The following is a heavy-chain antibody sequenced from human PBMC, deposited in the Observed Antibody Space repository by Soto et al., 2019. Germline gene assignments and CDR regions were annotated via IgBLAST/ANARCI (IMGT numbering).Heavy chain of an antibody. CDR3: ARDRGTTVNTTSDY. Sequence: EVQLVESGGGLVQPGGSLRLSCAASGFAFSSYSMNWVRQAPGKGLEWVSYISSGSSTIYYADSVKGRFTISRDNAKNSLFLQMNSLRAEDTAVYYCARDRGTTVNTTSDYWGQGTLVTVSS. J-gene: IGHJ4*02. CDR2: ISSGSSTI. CDR1: GFAFSSYS. D-gene: IGHD4-17*01. V-gene: IGHV3-48*01.